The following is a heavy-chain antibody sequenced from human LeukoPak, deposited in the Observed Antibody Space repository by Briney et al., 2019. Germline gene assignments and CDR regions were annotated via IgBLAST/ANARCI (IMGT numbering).Heavy chain of an antibody. CDR3: ARQGKLWFGELSSLYYYSYMDV. CDR1: GYSFTSYW. V-gene: IGHV5-51*01. CDR2: IYPGDSDT. D-gene: IGHD3-10*01. J-gene: IGHJ6*03. Sequence: GESLKISCKGSGYSFTSYWIGWVRQMPGKGLEWMGIIYPGDSDTRYSPSFQGQVTISADKSISTAYLQWSSLKASDTAMYYCARQGKLWFGELSSLYYYSYMDVWGKGTTVTISS.